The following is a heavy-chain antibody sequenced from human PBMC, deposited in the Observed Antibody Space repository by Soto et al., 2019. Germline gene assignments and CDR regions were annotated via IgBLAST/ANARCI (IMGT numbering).Heavy chain of an antibody. CDR2: ISGTGRVT. CDR3: AKDVHYDIVTGIEYFDH. D-gene: IGHD3-9*01. CDR1: GFTFSSYA. Sequence: EVHLLESGGGLVQPGGSLKISCAVSGFTFSSYAMSWVRQAPGKGLEWVSGISGTGRVTNYAESVKGRFTISRDNPKNTLSLEMKSLRAEDTAVYYCAKDVHYDIVTGIEYFDHWVQGTLVTVSS. J-gene: IGHJ1*01. V-gene: IGHV3-23*01.